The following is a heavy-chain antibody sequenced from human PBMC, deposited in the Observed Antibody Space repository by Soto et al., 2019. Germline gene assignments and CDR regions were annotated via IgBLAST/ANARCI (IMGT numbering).Heavy chain of an antibody. J-gene: IGHJ4*02. Sequence: SETLSLTCTVSGGSISSYYWSWIRQPPGKGLEWIGYIYYSGSTNYNPSLKSRVTISVDTSKNQFSLKLSSVTAADTAVYYCAGDLGRDGLDYWGQGTLVTVSS. V-gene: IGHV4-59*01. CDR3: AGDLGRDGLDY. CDR2: IYYSGST. D-gene: IGHD1-26*01. CDR1: GGSISSYY.